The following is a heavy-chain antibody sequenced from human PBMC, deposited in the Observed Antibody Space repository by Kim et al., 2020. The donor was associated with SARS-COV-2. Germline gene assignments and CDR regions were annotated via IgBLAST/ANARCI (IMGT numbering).Heavy chain of an antibody. CDR3: ARVLILTGYFDAFDT. Sequence: GGSLRLSCAASGFTVSSNYMTWVRQAPGKGLEWVSVIYSGGSTYYADSVKGRFTISRDNSKNTLFLQMNSLKAEDTAVYYCARVLILTGYFDAFDTWGQGTMVTVS. CDR1: GFTVSSNY. V-gene: IGHV3-53*01. J-gene: IGHJ3*02. CDR2: IYSGGST. D-gene: IGHD3-9*01.